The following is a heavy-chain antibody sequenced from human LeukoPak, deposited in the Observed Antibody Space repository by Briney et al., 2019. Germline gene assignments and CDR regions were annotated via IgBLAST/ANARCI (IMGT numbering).Heavy chain of an antibody. CDR1: GFTFSSYA. D-gene: IGHD5-18*01. CDR2: ISGSGGST. V-gene: IGHV3-23*01. Sequence: GGSLRPSCAASGFTFSSYAMSWVRQAPGKGLEWVSDISGSGGSTYYADSVKGRFTISRDNSNNTLYLQMNSLRAEDTALYYCAKERGYSYGYLDCWGQGTLVIVSS. J-gene: IGHJ4*02. CDR3: AKERGYSYGYLDC.